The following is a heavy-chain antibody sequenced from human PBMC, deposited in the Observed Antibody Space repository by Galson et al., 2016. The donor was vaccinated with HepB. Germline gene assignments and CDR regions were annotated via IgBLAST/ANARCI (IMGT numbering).Heavy chain of an antibody. CDR3: ARDSSRYPNFASGHTQGGYSYSTDV. D-gene: IGHD3-10*01. V-gene: IGHV4-31*03. CDR1: GGSISSSGFY. J-gene: IGHJ6*02. Sequence: TLSLTCTVSGGSISSSGFYWSRIRQHPGKGLEWIGYIYYSGRAYYNPSLKSRLTISVDTSKNQFSLKLRSVTAADTAIYYCARDSSRYPNFASGHTQGGYSYSTDVWGQGTTVTV. CDR2: IYYSGRA.